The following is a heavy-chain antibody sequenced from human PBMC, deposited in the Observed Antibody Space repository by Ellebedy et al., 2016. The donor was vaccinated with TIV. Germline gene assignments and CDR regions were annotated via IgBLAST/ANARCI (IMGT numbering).Heavy chain of an antibody. CDR1: GGTFSSYA. V-gene: IGHV1-69*13. J-gene: IGHJ6*02. D-gene: IGHD5-24*01. CDR2: IIPIFGTA. CDR3: ARCLPEMATVEYYYGMDV. Sequence: AASVKVSCKASGGTFSSYAISWVRQAPGQGLEWMGGIIPIFGTANYAQKFQGRVTITADESTSTAYMELSSLRSEDTAVYYCARCLPEMATVEYYYGMDVWGQGTTVTVSS.